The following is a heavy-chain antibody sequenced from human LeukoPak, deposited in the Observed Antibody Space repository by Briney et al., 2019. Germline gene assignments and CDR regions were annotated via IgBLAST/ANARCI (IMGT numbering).Heavy chain of an antibody. J-gene: IGHJ5*02. CDR3: ARGLGYCSSTICQKRFDP. Sequence: ASVKVSCKASGYTFTSSDINWVRQAPGQGLEWMGWMNANTGNTGYAQKFQGRVTMTRDTSISTAYMELSSLRFEDTAVYYCARGLGYCSSTICQKRFDPWGQGTLVTVSS. D-gene: IGHD2-2*01. CDR2: MNANTGNT. CDR1: GYTFTSSD. V-gene: IGHV1-8*01.